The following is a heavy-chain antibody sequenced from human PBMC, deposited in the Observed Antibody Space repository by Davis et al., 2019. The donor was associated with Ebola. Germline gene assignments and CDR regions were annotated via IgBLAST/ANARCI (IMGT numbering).Heavy chain of an antibody. D-gene: IGHD2-8*02. CDR1: GFTFSTYA. J-gene: IGHJ4*02. V-gene: IGHV3-23*01. Sequence: PGGSLRLSCAASGFTFSTYAMSWVRQTPGKGLEWVSVISGSGGRTYYADSVKGRFTISRDNSKNTLSLHMDSLRADDTAVYYCAKSFLITGSHMSEFRGVDYWGQGTVVTVSS. CDR3: AKSFLITGSHMSEFRGVDY. CDR2: ISGSGGRT.